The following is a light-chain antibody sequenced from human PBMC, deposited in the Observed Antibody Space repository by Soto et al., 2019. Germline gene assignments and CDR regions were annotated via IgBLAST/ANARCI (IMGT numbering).Light chain of an antibody. J-gene: IGKJ1*01. V-gene: IGKV3-20*01. CDR1: QSISSSY. CDR3: QKYDSSPRT. CDR2: GES. Sequence: VLTQSPGTLSLSPGESATLSCRGSQSISSSYLAWYQQKTGQAPRLLIYGESSRATGIPDRLSGSGSGTDLNLTINSLEPEDFAVYYCQKYDSSPRTFGQGTKVDI.